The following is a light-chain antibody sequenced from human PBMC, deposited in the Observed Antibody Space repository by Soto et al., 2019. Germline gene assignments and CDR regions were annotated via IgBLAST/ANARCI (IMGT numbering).Light chain of an antibody. CDR2: WAS. CDR3: QQYCAPPYT. Sequence: DIVMTRSPDSLAVSLGETATINCKSSQSGLYRTSNNNYLAWYQQKPGQPPKLLIYWASTRESGVPDRFSGSGSGTDFTLTISSLQAEDVAVYYCQQYCAPPYTFGQGTKLEIK. J-gene: IGKJ2*01. V-gene: IGKV4-1*01. CDR1: QSGLYRTSNNNY.